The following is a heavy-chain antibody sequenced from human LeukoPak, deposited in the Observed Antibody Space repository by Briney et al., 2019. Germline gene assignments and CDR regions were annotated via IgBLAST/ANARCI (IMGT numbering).Heavy chain of an antibody. V-gene: IGHV3-23*01. J-gene: IGHJ4*02. Sequence: GGSLRLSCAASGFTFSSYWMHWVRQAPGKGLVWVASISPGGGTTYYADYVKGRFTISRDNSSNSLFVQMNSLRVEDTAVYFCAKSRSGSANWALRIFDNWGQGTLVTVSS. CDR1: GFTFSSYW. CDR3: AKSRSGSANWALRIFDN. CDR2: ISPGGGTT. D-gene: IGHD1-1*01.